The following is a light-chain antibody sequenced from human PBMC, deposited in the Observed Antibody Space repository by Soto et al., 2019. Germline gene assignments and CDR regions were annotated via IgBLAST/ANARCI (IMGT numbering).Light chain of an antibody. V-gene: IGKV1-39*01. J-gene: IGKJ3*01. Sequence: DIQMTQSPSSLSASAGDRVTITCRASQSISNYLNWYQQKPGKAPNLLIYAASSLQSGVPSRFSGSGSDTDFTLTISSLQPEDFGTYYCQQSYSSPRTFGPGPKVVIK. CDR1: QSISNY. CDR2: AAS. CDR3: QQSYSSPRT.